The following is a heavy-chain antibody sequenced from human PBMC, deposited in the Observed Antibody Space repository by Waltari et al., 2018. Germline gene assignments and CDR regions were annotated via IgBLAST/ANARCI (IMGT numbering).Heavy chain of an antibody. CDR2: ICCNGSNE. V-gene: IGHV3-33*01. J-gene: IGHJ6*02. D-gene: IGHD3-3*01. CDR3: ARVDYDFWSGWGGMDV. CDR1: GFTFSSYC. Sequence: QVQLVESGGGVVQPGRSLRLSCAASGFTFSSYCMLWVRQAPGKGLGWVAVICCNGSNEYQADSVKGRVTMSRDNSNDTLYLQMNSLRAEDTAVYYCARVDYDFWSGWGGMDVWGQGTTVTVSS.